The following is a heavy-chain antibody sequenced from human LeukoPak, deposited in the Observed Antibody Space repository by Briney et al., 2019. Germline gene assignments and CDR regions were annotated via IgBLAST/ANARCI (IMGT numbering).Heavy chain of an antibody. CDR1: EFTFSGYW. Sequence: GGSQRLSCAAHEFTFSGYWMSWVRQAPGKGREWVANIDQGGSAKYYVDSVKGRFTISRDNAKNSLYLQMHSLRAEDTAVYDCARGYCYGADCYGGGFDFWARGTLVTVSS. J-gene: IGHJ4*02. V-gene: IGHV3-7*01. CDR3: ARGYCYGADCYGGGFDF. D-gene: IGHD2-21*02. CDR2: IDQGGSAK.